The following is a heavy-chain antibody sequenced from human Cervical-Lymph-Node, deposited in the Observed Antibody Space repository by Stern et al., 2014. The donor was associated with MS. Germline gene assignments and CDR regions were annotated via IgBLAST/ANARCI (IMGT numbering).Heavy chain of an antibody. V-gene: IGHV1-69*01. D-gene: IGHD4-17*01. J-gene: IGHJ6*02. Sequence: QVQLVQSGAEVKKPGSSVKVSCKASGGTLSTQAINWVRQAPGQGLEWVGGVIPIFGTPNYAQKVQDRVTITADESTSTAYMDLNSLRSEDTAVYYCATPSTVTVGGMDVWGQGTTVTVSS. CDR2: VIPIFGTP. CDR3: ATPSTVTVGGMDV. CDR1: GGTLSTQA.